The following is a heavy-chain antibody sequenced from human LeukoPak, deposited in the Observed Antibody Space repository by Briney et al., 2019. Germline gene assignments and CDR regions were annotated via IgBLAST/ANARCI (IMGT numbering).Heavy chain of an antibody. Sequence: GGSLRLSCAASGFTFSSYGMHWVRQAPGKGLEWVAVIWYDGSNKYYADSVKGRFTISRDNSKNTLYLQMNSLRAEDTAVYYCARDLRAPWFDPWGQGTLVTVSS. CDR3: ARDLRAPWFDP. CDR2: IWYDGSNK. J-gene: IGHJ5*02. CDR1: GFTFSSYG. V-gene: IGHV3-33*01.